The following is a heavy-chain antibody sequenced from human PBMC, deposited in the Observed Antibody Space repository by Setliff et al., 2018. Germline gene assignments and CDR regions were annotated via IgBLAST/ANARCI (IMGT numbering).Heavy chain of an antibody. CDR1: GGYIRSFH. J-gene: IGHJ4*02. CDR2: IHHTGTT. Sequence: PSETLSLTCTVSGGYIRSFHWSWIRQHPGKGLEWIGYIHHTGTTFYNPSLRSRVTISVDTSKNQFSLKLTSLTAADTAVYYCARAKGGYDFDYFDYWGQGTPVTVSS. D-gene: IGHD5-12*01. CDR3: ARAKGGYDFDYFDY. V-gene: IGHV4-59*06.